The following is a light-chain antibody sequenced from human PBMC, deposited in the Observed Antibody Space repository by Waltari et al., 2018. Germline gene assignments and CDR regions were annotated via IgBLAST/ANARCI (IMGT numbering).Light chain of an antibody. CDR1: SSDIGGYNY. Sequence: QAALTQPRSVSGSPGQSVTMSCTGTSSDIGGYNYVSWYQQHPGTAPKLMIYEVSKRPSGVSVRCSSAKSCNTASLTISVLQAEDEADSSCCPYAGSYPLVFGGGTRLTVL. V-gene: IGLV2-11*01. J-gene: IGLJ2*01. CDR2: EVS. CDR3: CPYAGSYPLV.